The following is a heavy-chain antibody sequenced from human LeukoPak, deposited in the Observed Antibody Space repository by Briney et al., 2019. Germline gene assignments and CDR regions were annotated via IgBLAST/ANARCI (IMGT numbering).Heavy chain of an antibody. CDR1: GFTFDDYA. Sequence: GGSLRLSCAASGFTFDDYAMHWVRQAPGKGLEWVSGISWNSGSIGYADSVKGRFTISRDNAKSSLYLQMNSLRAEDTALYYCVKDGNDILTGYYPCWGQGTLVTVSS. CDR3: VKDGNDILTGYYPC. D-gene: IGHD3-9*01. V-gene: IGHV3-9*01. CDR2: ISWNSGSI. J-gene: IGHJ4*02.